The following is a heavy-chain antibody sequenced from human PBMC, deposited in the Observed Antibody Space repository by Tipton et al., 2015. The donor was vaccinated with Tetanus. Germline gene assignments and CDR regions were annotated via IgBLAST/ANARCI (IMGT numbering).Heavy chain of an antibody. CDR1: GGSVGSGSYY. CDR3: AREWGPTGGFSRYWYFDL. Sequence: TLSLTCTVSGGSVGSGSYYWSWIRQPPGKGLEWIGYIYYSGSTNYNPSLKSRVTISVDTSKNQFSLKLSSVTAADTAVYYCAREWGPTGGFSRYWYFDLWGRGTLVTVSS. CDR2: IYYSGST. J-gene: IGHJ2*01. V-gene: IGHV4-61*01. D-gene: IGHD1-1*01.